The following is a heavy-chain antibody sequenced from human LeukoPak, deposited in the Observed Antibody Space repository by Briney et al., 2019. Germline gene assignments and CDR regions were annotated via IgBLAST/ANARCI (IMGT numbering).Heavy chain of an antibody. Sequence: ASVKVSCKASGYTFTSYGISWVRQAPGQGLEWMGWISAYNGNTNYAQKLKGRVTMTTDTSTSTAYMELRSLRSDDTAVYYCARVWVHSGSYYSILPYFDYWGQGTLVTVSS. CDR1: GYTFTSYG. CDR3: ARVWVHSGSYYSILPYFDY. J-gene: IGHJ4*02. D-gene: IGHD1-26*01. V-gene: IGHV1-18*01. CDR2: ISAYNGNT.